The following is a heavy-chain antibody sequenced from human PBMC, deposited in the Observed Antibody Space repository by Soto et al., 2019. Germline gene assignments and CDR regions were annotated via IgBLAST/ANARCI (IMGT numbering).Heavy chain of an antibody. D-gene: IGHD3-22*01. CDR1: GGSIGSFY. J-gene: IGHJ4*02. Sequence: PSETLSITCTVSGGSIGSFYWSWIRQPPGKRLEWIGYVYDSASTDYNPSLLSRVTISTDTSKNQFSLRLTSVTVADTAVYYCATASSSGSSGELDYWGQGTLVTVSS. CDR3: ATASSSGSSGELDY. V-gene: IGHV4-59*01. CDR2: VYDSAST.